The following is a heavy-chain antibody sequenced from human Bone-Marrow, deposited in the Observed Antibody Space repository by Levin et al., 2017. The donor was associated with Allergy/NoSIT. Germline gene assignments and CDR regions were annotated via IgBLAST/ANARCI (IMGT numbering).Heavy chain of an antibody. D-gene: IGHD3-10*01. CDR1: GFTFGDYA. V-gene: IGHV3-49*03. Sequence: GGSLRLSCTASGFTFGDYAMSWFRQAPGKGLEWVGFIRSKAYGGTTEYAASVKGRFTISRDDSKSIAYLQMNSLKTEDTAVYYCTRDDYYYGSGSRSYWYFDLWGRGTLVTVSS. J-gene: IGHJ2*01. CDR2: IRSKAYGGTT. CDR3: TRDDYYYGSGSRSYWYFDL.